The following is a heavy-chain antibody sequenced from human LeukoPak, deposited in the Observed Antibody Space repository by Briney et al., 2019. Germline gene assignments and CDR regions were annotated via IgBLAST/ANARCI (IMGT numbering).Heavy chain of an antibody. J-gene: IGHJ4*02. CDR2: IYTSGST. D-gene: IGHD2-15*01. CDR1: GGFISNYY. CDR3: ARKDLYNYFDY. Sequence: SETLSLTCTVSGGFISNYYWSWIRQPAGKGLEWIGRIYTSGSTNYNSSLKSRVTISVDTSKNQFSLKLSSVTAADTAVYYCARKDLYNYFDYWGQGTLVTVSS. V-gene: IGHV4-4*07.